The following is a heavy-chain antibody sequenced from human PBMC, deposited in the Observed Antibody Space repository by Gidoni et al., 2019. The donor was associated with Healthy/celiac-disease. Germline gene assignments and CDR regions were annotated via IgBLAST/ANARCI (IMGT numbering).Heavy chain of an antibody. V-gene: IGHV1-18*01. CDR2: ISSYNGNT. CDR3: ARDRSGSSWYTLPNLDY. J-gene: IGHJ4*02. Sequence: QVQLVQSGAEGKKPGASVKVSCKASGYTFTSYGISWVRQSPGQGLEWMGWISSYNGNTTYARKLQGRVTMTTDTSTSTAYMELRSLRSDDTAVYCCARDRSGSSWYTLPNLDYWGQGTLVTVSS. CDR1: GYTFTSYG. D-gene: IGHD6-13*01.